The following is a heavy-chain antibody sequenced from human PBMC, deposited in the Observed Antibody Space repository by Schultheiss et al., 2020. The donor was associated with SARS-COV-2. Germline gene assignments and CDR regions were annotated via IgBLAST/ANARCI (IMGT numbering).Heavy chain of an antibody. Sequence: GESLKISCASGFTFSSHWMHWVRQAPGKGLVWVSRINSDGSSTTYADSVKGRFTISRDNAKNTLYLQMNSLRAEDTALYYCAKTRDGYNYYFDYWGQGTLVTVSS. J-gene: IGHJ4*02. CDR3: AKTRDGYNYYFDY. V-gene: IGHV3-74*01. D-gene: IGHD5-24*01. CDR1: GFTFSSHW. CDR2: INSDGSST.